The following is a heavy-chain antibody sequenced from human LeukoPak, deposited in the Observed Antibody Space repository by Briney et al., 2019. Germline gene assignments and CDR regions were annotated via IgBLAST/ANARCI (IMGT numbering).Heavy chain of an antibody. CDR2: VFYSGSN. J-gene: IGHJ4*02. CDR1: GGSIIGHW. D-gene: IGHD4-17*01. Sequence: SETPSLTCSVSGGSIIGHWWSWIRQPLGKGLEWIGDVFYSGSNNYNPSLKSRLTISLDTSKNQFSLNLRSVTATDTAMYYCARRNTADASIDFWGQGTLVTASS. V-gene: IGHV4-59*08. CDR3: ARRNTADASIDF.